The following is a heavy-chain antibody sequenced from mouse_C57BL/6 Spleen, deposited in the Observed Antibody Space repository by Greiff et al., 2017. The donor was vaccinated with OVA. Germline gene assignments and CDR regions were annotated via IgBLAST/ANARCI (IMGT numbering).Heavy chain of an antibody. CDR3: ARELGLLWLRRGSPFDY. Sequence: EVQLQQSGPVLVKPGASVKMSCKASGYTFTDYYMNWVKQSHGKSLEWIGVINPYNGGTSYNQKFKGKATLTVDKSSSTAYMELNSLTSEDSAVYYCARELGLLWLRRGSPFDYWGQGTTLTVSS. CDR1: GYTFTDYY. CDR2: INPYNGGT. J-gene: IGHJ2*01. V-gene: IGHV1-19*01. D-gene: IGHD2-2*01.